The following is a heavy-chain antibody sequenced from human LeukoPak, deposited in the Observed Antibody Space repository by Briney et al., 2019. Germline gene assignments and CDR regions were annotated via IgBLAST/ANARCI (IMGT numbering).Heavy chain of an antibody. V-gene: IGHV1-69*06. D-gene: IGHD2-15*01. CDR1: GGTFSSYA. CDR3: ASWVAATPSYYYYMDV. Sequence: GASVKVSCKASGGTFSSYAISWVRQAPGQGLEWMGGIIPIFGTANYAQKFQGRVTITADKSTSTAYMELSSLRSEDTAVYYCASWVAATPSYYYYMDVWGKGTTVTVSS. J-gene: IGHJ6*03. CDR2: IIPIFGTA.